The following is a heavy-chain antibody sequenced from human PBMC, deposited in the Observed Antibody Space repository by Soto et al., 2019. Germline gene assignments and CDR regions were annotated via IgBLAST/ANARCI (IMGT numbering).Heavy chain of an antibody. Sequence: ESLKISCKGSGYSFTSDWIGWVRQMPGKGLEWMGIIYPGDSATRYSPSFQGQVTISADKSISTAYLQWSSLKASDTAMYYWAIWYRSGWYYFAYWGQGTLVTGFS. CDR2: IYPGDSAT. CDR3: AIWYRSGWYYFAY. D-gene: IGHD6-19*01. J-gene: IGHJ4*02. V-gene: IGHV5-51*01. CDR1: GYSFTSDW.